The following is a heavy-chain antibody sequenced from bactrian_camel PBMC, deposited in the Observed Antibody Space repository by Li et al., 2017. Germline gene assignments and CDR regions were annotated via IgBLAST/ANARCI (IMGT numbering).Heavy chain of an antibody. Sequence: QLVESGGGLVQAGGSLRLSCVASGYISTTKCMAWFRQAPGKEREGVASIYLGLSSTYYTDSVKGRFTISQDSAKNTIFLLMNSLKPEDTGRYYCNTVWYDLEKGPVDYWGQGTQVTVS. V-gene: IGHV3S54*01. CDR1: GYISTTKC. D-gene: IGHD3*01. J-gene: IGHJ4*01. CDR3: NTVWYDLEKGPVDY. CDR2: IYLGLSST.